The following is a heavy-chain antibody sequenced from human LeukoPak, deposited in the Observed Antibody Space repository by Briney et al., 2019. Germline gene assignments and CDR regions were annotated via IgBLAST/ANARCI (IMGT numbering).Heavy chain of an antibody. J-gene: IGHJ4*02. V-gene: IGHV3-30*03. Sequence: AGGSLTLSCAASGLLFSSYVVSWLRQAPGKGLEWVAVISYDGSSEYYADSVQGRFIISRDNSKNTLFLQMNSLRPEDTAVYYCARSTFGGIIVIGDYWGQGTLVTVS. D-gene: IGHD3-16*02. CDR2: ISYDGSSE. CDR3: ARSTFGGIIVIGDY. CDR1: GLLFSSYV.